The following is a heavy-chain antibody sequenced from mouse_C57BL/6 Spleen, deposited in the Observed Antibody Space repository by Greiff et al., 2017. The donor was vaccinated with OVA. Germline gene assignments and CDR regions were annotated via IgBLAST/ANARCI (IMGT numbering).Heavy chain of an antibody. Sequence: SGAELVKPGASVKISCKASGYAFSSYWMNWVKQRPGKGLEWIGQIYPGDGDTNYNGKFKGKATLTADKSSSTAYMQLSSLTSEDSAVYFCARSDYYGSSWFAYWGQGTLVTVSA. D-gene: IGHD1-1*01. CDR3: ARSDYYGSSWFAY. CDR1: GYAFSSYW. V-gene: IGHV1-80*01. CDR2: IYPGDGDT. J-gene: IGHJ3*01.